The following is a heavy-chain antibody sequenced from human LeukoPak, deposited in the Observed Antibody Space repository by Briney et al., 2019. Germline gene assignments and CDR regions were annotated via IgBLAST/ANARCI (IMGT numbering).Heavy chain of an antibody. CDR3: ARQSYYDSSGYYPLFY. J-gene: IGHJ4*02. V-gene: IGHV4-39*01. CDR1: GGSISSSSYY. CDR2: IYYSGST. D-gene: IGHD3-22*01. Sequence: SETLSLTCTVSGGSISSSSYYWGWIRQPPGKGLEWIGSIYYSGSTYYNPSLKSRVTISVDTSKNQFSLKLSPVTAADTAVYYCARQSYYDSSGYYPLFYWGQGTLVTVSS.